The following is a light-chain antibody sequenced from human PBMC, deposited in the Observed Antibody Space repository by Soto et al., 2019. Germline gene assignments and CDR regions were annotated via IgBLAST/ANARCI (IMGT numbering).Light chain of an antibody. V-gene: IGLV2-14*01. Sequence: QSALTQPASVSGSPGQSITISCTGTSGDIGGYNYVSWYQQHPGKAPKLMIYEVSNRPSGVSNRFSGSKSGNTASLTISGLQAEDEADYYCSSYTISSTPWVFGGGTKLTVL. CDR1: SGDIGGYNY. J-gene: IGLJ2*01. CDR2: EVS. CDR3: SSYTISSTPWV.